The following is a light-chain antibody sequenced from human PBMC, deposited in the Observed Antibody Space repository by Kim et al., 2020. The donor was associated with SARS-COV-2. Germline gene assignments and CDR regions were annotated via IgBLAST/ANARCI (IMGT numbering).Light chain of an antibody. Sequence: QPPPHPSTGQPNTVDHQAPSCMQTHQVHPPKHRSYMNDNRPPGISERVSASRSGSTASLFITGLQPEDEADYYCSAWDTSLGAWVFGGGTKLTV. V-gene: IGLV10-54*04. CDR1: PNTVDHQA. J-gene: IGLJ3*02. CDR2: MND. CDR3: SAWDTSLGAWV.